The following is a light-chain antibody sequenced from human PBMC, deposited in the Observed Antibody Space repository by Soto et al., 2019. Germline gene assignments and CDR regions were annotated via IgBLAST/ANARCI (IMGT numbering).Light chain of an antibody. CDR1: SSDVGGYKF. CDR3: SAYAGSNSVI. J-gene: IGLJ2*01. CDR2: DVT. Sequence: QSALTQPPSASGSPGQSVTISCTGTSSDVGGYKFVSWYQRLPGKAPKLIIYDVTRRPPGVPDRFSGSKSGNTASLTVSGLHAEDEGDYYCSAYAGSNSVIFGGGTKLTVL. V-gene: IGLV2-8*01.